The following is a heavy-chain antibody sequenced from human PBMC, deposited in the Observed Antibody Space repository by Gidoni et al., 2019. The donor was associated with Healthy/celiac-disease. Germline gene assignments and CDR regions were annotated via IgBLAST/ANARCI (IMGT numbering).Heavy chain of an antibody. Sequence: EVQLVESGGGLVQPGGSLKLSCAASGFTFSGAAMHWVRQASGTGLEWVGRIRSKANSYATAYAASVKGRCTTSSDDSTSTSYLQLNSLQTEDTAVYYCTRHYGDYGANWSFDLWGRGTLVTVSS. D-gene: IGHD4-17*01. J-gene: IGHJ2*01. CDR3: TRHYGDYGANWSFDL. V-gene: IGHV3-73*02. CDR2: IRSKANSYAT. CDR1: GFTFSGAA.